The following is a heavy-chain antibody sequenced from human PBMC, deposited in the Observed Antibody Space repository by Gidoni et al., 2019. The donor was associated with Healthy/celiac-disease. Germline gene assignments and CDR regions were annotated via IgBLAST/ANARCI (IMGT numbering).Heavy chain of an antibody. J-gene: IGHJ4*02. CDR1: GFTFSSYS. Sequence: EVQLVESRAGLVQPGGSLRLSCAASGFTFSSYSMNWVRQAPGKGLEWVSYISSSRSTIYYADSVKGRFTISRDNAKNSLYLQMNSLRDEDTAVYYCARVPRWGFYFDYWGQGTLVTVSS. CDR3: ARVPRWGFYFDY. D-gene: IGHD3-16*01. CDR2: ISSSRSTI. V-gene: IGHV3-48*02.